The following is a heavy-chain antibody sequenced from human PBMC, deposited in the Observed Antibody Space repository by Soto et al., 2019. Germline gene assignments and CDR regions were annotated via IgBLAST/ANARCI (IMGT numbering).Heavy chain of an antibody. Sequence: ESLSLTCTFSGGSVSSGSXYWSWIRQGPDKALEWIGYLDYSVSTNYKPSVKSRVTISIDTSKKQFSLKLSSVTAADTAVYYCARGRGNYYYHGMDVWAQGTTVTVS. V-gene: IGHV4-61*01. D-gene: IGHD6-13*01. CDR2: LDYSVST. CDR3: ARGRGNYYYHGMDV. J-gene: IGHJ6*02. CDR1: GGSVSSGSXY.